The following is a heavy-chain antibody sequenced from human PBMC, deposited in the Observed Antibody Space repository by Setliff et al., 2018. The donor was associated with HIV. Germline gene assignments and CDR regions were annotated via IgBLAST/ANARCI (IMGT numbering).Heavy chain of an antibody. V-gene: IGHV4-4*02. D-gene: IGHD6-13*01. Sequence: SETLSLTCAVSGDSISTGNWWSWVRQPPGKGLEWIGEIYYSGGTYYNPSLKSRVTISVDTSKNHFSLKLSSVTAADTAVYYCARGESGYSSSWYPLPFDYWGQGTLVTVSS. CDR2: IYYSGGT. J-gene: IGHJ4*02. CDR1: GDSISTGNW. CDR3: ARGESGYSSSWYPLPFDY.